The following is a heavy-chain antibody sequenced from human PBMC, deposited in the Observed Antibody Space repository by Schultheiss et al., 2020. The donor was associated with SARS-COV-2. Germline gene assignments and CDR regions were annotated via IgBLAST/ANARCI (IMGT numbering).Heavy chain of an antibody. Sequence: SETLSLTCTASGGSISSYYWSWIRQPPGKGLEWIGEINHSGSTNYNPSLKSRVTISVDTSKNQFSLKLSSVTAADTAVYYCARDSSGPGPFDYWGQGTLVTVSS. V-gene: IGHV4-34*01. D-gene: IGHD6-19*01. CDR1: GGSISSYY. CDR3: ARDSSGPGPFDY. J-gene: IGHJ4*02. CDR2: INHSGST.